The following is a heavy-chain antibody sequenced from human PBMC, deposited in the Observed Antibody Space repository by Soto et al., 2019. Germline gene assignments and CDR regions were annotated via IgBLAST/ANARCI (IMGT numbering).Heavy chain of an antibody. D-gene: IGHD6-13*01. CDR1: GFTFSSYG. CDR2: ISYDGSNK. Sequence: GGSLRLSCAASGFTFSSYGMHWVRQAPGKGLEWVAVISYDGSNKYYADSVKGRFTISRDNSKNTLYLQMNSLRAEDTAVYYCAKALLGAAADTKGYYYGMDVWGQGTTVTVSS. CDR3: AKALLGAAADTKGYYYGMDV. J-gene: IGHJ6*02. V-gene: IGHV3-30*18.